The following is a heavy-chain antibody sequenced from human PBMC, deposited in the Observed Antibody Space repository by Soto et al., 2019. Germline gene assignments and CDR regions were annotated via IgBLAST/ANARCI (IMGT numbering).Heavy chain of an antibody. Sequence: QVQLVESGGGVVQPGRSLRLSCAASGFTFSRHGMYWVRQAPGKGLEWVAAIWYDGSNTYYADSVKGRFTISRDNSKNTLYLQTNSLRAEDTAMYYCARERGGSPGWFDPWGLGTLVTASS. D-gene: IGHD3-16*01. CDR1: GFTFSRHG. J-gene: IGHJ5*02. CDR3: ARERGGSPGWFDP. CDR2: IWYDGSNT. V-gene: IGHV3-33*01.